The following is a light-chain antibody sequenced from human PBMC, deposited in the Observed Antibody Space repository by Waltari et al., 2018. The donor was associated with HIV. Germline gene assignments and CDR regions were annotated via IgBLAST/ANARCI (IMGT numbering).Light chain of an antibody. Sequence: DIQMTQSPSTLSASIGDRVSITCRASQSISTWLAWYQQKAGKAPELLIYAASSLDSGVPSRFSGSGSGTEFTLTISSLQPDDFATYYCQQYNTYSWTFGQGTKVEIK. V-gene: IGKV1-5*03. CDR1: QSISTW. CDR2: AAS. J-gene: IGKJ1*01. CDR3: QQYNTYSWT.